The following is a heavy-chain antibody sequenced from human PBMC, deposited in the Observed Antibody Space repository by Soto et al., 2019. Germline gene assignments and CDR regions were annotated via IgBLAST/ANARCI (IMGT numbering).Heavy chain of an antibody. CDR2: ISSRNGAI. D-gene: IGHD4-17*01. CDR3: ARDEHYAFDY. J-gene: IGHJ4*02. CDR1: GFTCTAYT. V-gene: IGHV3-48*01. Sequence: EVQLVESGGALVQPGGSLRLSCAVSGFTCTAYTMNWVRQAPGTGLEWVSYISSRNGAIYADSVKGRFTISTDDAKNSVYLQMDSLRAEDTAVYYCARDEHYAFDYWGQGTLVIVAS.